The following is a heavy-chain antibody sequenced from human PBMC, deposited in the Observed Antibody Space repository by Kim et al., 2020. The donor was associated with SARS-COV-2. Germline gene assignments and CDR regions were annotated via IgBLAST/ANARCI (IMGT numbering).Heavy chain of an antibody. Sequence: ASVKVSCKTSGYTFTIYYIHWVRQAPGQGLEWMGLINPSDGTTSYAQKFQGRVTMTGDSSTSTVYMELSSLRSVDTAVYYCTRGPYSYSLTPNWFDPWGQGTLVTVSS. CDR2: INPSDGTT. CDR1: GYTFTIYY. J-gene: IGHJ5*02. CDR3: TRGPYSYSLTPNWFDP. V-gene: IGHV1-46*01. D-gene: IGHD2-21*01.